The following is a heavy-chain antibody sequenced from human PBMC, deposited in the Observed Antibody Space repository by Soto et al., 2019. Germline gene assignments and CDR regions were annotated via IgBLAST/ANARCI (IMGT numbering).Heavy chain of an antibody. CDR2: ISDDGRKT. CDR1: GFTFSTYG. Sequence: PGGSLRLSCAASGFTFSTYGMHWVRQAPGKGLEWVAVISDDGRKTYYVDSVKGRFTISRDNPKNTLFLQMNSLRPEDTAIYYCARNQITYYDNISGSLYYFDCWGQGTLVTVSS. CDR3: ARNQITYYDNISGSLYYFDC. D-gene: IGHD3-22*01. V-gene: IGHV3-30*03. J-gene: IGHJ4*02.